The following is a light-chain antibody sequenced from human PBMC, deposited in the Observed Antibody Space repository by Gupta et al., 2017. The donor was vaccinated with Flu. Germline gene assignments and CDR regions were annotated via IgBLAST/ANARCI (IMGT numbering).Light chain of an antibody. CDR2: EVN. CDR1: SSDVGGYNY. Sequence: QSALTQPPSASGSPGQSVTISCTGTSSDVGGYNYVSWYQQHPASAPNLLIYEVNKRLSGVPARFSGSKSGTTASLAAAGLHAEDEADYYCSSHGGSNNVEVFGGGTKLTVL. CDR3: SSHGGSNNVEV. V-gene: IGLV2-8*01. J-gene: IGLJ3*02.